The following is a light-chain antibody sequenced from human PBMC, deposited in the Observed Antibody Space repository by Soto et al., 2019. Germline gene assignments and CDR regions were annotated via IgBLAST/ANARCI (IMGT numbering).Light chain of an antibody. CDR2: GNN. J-gene: IGLJ1*01. CDR3: ATCDSSLSAFCV. CDR1: SSNIGNNY. V-gene: IGLV1-51*01. Sequence: QSVLTQPPSVSAAPGQKVTISCSGSSSNIGNNYVSWYQHLPGTAPKLLIFGNNKRPSGIPDRFSGSKSGTSATLGITGLQTGDEADYYCATCDSSLSAFCVFGTGTKLTVL.